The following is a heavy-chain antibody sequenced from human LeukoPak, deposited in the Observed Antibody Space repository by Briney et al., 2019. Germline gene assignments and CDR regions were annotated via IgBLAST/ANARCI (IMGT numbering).Heavy chain of an antibody. J-gene: IGHJ3*02. CDR3: ATYDYGDYGGSDAFDI. CDR2: IYYSGST. V-gene: IGHV4-30-4*08. CDR1: GGSISSGDYC. D-gene: IGHD4-17*01. Sequence: SQTLSLTCTVSGGSISSGDYCWGWIRQPPGKGLEWIVYIYYSGSTYYNPSLKSRVPISVPTSKNPFSLTRCSLTAADTAVYYCATYDYGDYGGSDAFDIWGQGTMGTVS.